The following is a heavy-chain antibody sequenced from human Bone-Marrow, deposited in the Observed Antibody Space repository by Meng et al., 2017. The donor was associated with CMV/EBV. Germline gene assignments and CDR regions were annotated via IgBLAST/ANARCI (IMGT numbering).Heavy chain of an antibody. V-gene: IGHV3-48*04. D-gene: IGHD3-16*02. CDR1: GFTFSSYS. CDR3: ARKGVWGSYRK. CDR2: ISSSSSTI. Sequence: GESLKISCAASGFTFSSYSMNWVRQAPGKGLEWVSYISSSSSTIYYADSVKGRFTISSDNAKNSLYLQMNSLRAEDTAVYYCARKGVWGSYRKWGQGTLVTVSS. J-gene: IGHJ4*02.